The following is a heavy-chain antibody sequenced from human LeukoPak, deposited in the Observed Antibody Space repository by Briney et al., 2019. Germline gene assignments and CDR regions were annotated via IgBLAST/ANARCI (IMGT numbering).Heavy chain of an antibody. Sequence: GGSLRLSCAASGFTFSSYSMNWVRQAPGKGLEWVSSISSSSSYIYYADSVKGRFTISRDNAKNSLYLQMNSLRAEDTAVYYCARFSHREPSSDYWGQGTLVTVSS. J-gene: IGHJ4*02. CDR3: ARFSHREPSSDY. D-gene: IGHD3-16*02. V-gene: IGHV3-21*01. CDR1: GFTFSSYS. CDR2: ISSSSSYI.